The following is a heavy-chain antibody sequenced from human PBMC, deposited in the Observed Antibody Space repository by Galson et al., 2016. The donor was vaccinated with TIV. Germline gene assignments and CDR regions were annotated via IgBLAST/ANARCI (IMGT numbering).Heavy chain of an antibody. CDR2: TYYSGRT. CDR1: GDSITGYY. D-gene: IGHD5-24*01. V-gene: IGHV4-59*01. CDR3: ARGGGWLTDH. J-gene: IGHJ5*02. Sequence: ETLSLTCSVSGDSITGYYWSWIRQPPGKGLEWIANTYYSGRTNLNPSLSSRVTISLDTSKNQVSLKLSSVTAADAAVYYCARGGGWLTDHWGQGTLVTVSS.